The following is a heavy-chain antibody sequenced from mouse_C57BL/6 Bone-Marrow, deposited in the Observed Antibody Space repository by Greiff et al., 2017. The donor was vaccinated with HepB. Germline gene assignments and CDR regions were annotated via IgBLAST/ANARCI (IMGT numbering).Heavy chain of an antibody. J-gene: IGHJ4*01. V-gene: IGHV1-31*01. Sequence: VHVKQSGPELVKPGASVKISCKASGYSFTGYYMHWVKQSHGNILDWIGYIYPYNGVSSYNQKFKGKATLTVDKSSSTAYMELRSLTSEDSAVYYCARRLRRGGYYAMDYWGQGTSVTVSS. CDR2: IYPYNGVS. CDR1: GYSFTGYY. CDR3: ARRLRRGGYYAMDY. D-gene: IGHD2-4*01.